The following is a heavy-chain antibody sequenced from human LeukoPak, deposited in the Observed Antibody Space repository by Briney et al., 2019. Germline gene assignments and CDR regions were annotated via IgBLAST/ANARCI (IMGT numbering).Heavy chain of an antibody. Sequence: GGSLRLSCAASGFTFSSYWMHWVRQAPGKGLVWVSRINTDGSRTTNADSVKGRFTISRDNAKNTLYLQMNSLRAEDTAIYYCARGTNSSTWVSWFDPWGQGTLVTVSS. CDR1: GFTFSSYW. V-gene: IGHV3-74*03. CDR2: INTDGSRT. J-gene: IGHJ5*02. D-gene: IGHD6-13*01. CDR3: ARGTNSSTWVSWFDP.